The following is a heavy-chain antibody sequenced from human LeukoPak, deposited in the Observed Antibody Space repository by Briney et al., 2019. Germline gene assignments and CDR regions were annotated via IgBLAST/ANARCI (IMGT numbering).Heavy chain of an antibody. D-gene: IGHD5-24*01. CDR3: ARGDGTGAFDI. J-gene: IGHJ3*02. Sequence: SETLSLTCTVSGGSISSYYWSWIRQPPGKGLEWIGYIYYSGSTNYNPSLKSRVTISVDTSKNQFSLKLSSVTAADTAVYYCARGDGTGAFDIWGQGTMVTVSS. V-gene: IGHV4-59*01. CDR1: GGSISSYY. CDR2: IYYSGST.